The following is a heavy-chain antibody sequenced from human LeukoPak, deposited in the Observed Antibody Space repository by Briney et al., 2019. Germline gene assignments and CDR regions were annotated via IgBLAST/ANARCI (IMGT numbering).Heavy chain of an antibody. J-gene: IGHJ3*01. CDR1: EMSFSAYY. CDR3: ARGFPLGSGSRGSHAFDV. Sequence: PSETLSLTCAVSEMSFSAYYWNWIRQSPGKGLEWIGEINYGGSTKYTPSLEGRGTILIDTSKNQFSLKLTSVTAADTAVYYCARGFPLGSGSRGSHAFDVWGQGTMVTVSS. CDR2: INYGGST. V-gene: IGHV4-34*01. D-gene: IGHD6-19*01.